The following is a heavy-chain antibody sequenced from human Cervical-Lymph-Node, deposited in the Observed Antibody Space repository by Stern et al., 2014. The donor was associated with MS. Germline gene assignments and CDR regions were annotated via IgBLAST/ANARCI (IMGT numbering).Heavy chain of an antibody. CDR3: VGPDFHL. J-gene: IGHJ5*02. CDR2: IIPIFGP. V-gene: IGHV1-69*01. Sequence: VQLGESGAEVKRPGSSVRVSCEVFGGTFSSTGINWVRQAPGRGLEWVGGIIPIFGPKYAPEFLGTVTISADESASTAYLDLRSLISADTAVFYCVGPDFHLWGQGTLVTVSS. D-gene: IGHD3/OR15-3a*01. CDR1: GGTFSSTG.